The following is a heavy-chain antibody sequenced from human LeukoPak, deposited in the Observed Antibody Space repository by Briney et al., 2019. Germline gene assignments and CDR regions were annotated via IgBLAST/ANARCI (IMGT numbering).Heavy chain of an antibody. CDR1: GFPLVNYW. V-gene: IGHV3-7*03. CDR3: AKEGVGFSGDFFIDSFIFFDY. D-gene: IGHD2-21*02. CDR2: IKQDENVK. Sequence: GGSLTLSCAASGFPLVNYWMSWVRQAPGEGLEWLANIKQDENVKYYVDSVKGRFTISRDNAKNCLYLQMNNLRADDTAVYYCAKEGVGFSGDFFIDSFIFFDYWGQGTLVTVSS. J-gene: IGHJ4*02.